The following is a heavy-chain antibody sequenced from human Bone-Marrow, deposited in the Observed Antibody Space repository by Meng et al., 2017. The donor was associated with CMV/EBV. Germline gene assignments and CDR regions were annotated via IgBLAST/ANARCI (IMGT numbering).Heavy chain of an antibody. CDR2: IIPIFGTA. D-gene: IGHD5-12*01. CDR3: ARGLRPRYWFDP. Sequence: QVELVASGPGVKKPGASVKVSCKASGGTFSSYAISWVRQAPGQGLEWMGGIIPIFGTANYAQKFQGRVTITADESTSTAYMELSSLRSEDTAVYYCARGLRPRYWFDPWGQGTLVTVSS. J-gene: IGHJ5*02. CDR1: GGTFSSYA. V-gene: IGHV1-69*01.